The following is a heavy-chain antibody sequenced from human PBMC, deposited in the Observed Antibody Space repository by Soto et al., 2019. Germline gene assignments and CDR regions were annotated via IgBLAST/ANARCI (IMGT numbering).Heavy chain of an antibody. CDR3: AKDRRSYDYNWGSYYFDY. V-gene: IGHV3-23*01. D-gene: IGHD3-16*01. J-gene: IGHJ4*02. CDR1: GFTFSSFA. Sequence: EVQLLESGGGLVQPGGSLRLSCAASGFTFSSFAMSWVRQAPGKGPEWVSGSSKSGGSAYYADSVKGRFTLSRDNSKNTLYLQIDSLRAEDTAIYYCAKDRRSYDYNWGSYYFDYWGQGTLVTVSS. CDR2: SSKSGGSA.